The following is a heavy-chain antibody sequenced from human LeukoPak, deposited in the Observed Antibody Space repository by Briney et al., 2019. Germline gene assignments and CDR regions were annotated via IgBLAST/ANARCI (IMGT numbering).Heavy chain of an antibody. CDR3: ARAFALGGAMVTSYWFDP. CDR2: INPNSGGT. CDR1: GYTFNGDY. V-gene: IGHV1-2*02. Sequence: ASVKVSCKASGYTFNGDYMHWVRQAPGQGLEWMGWINPNSGGTNYAQKFQGRVTMTRDTSISTAYMELSRLRSDDTAVYYCARAFALGGAMVTSYWFDPWGQGTLVTVSS. J-gene: IGHJ5*02. D-gene: IGHD5-18*01.